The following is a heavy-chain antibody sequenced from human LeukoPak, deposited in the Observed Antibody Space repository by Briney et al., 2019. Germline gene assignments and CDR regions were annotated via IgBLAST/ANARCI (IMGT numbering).Heavy chain of an antibody. CDR1: GFTFSSYG. J-gene: IGHJ4*02. Sequence: GRSLRLSCAASGFTFSSYGMHWVRQAPGKGLEWVAVISYDGSNKYYVDSVKGRFTISRDNSKNTLYLQMNSLRAEDTAVYYCAKGGSYSNDYWGQGTLVTVSS. V-gene: IGHV3-30*18. D-gene: IGHD2-15*01. CDR2: ISYDGSNK. CDR3: AKGGSYSNDY.